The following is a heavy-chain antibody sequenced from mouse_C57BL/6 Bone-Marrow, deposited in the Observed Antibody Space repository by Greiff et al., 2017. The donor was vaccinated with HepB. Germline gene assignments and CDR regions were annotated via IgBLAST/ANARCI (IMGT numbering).Heavy chain of an antibody. D-gene: IGHD3-1*01. CDR3: ARWGYYTALDS. J-gene: IGHJ2*01. Sequence: VQLQQPGTELVKPGASVKLSCKASGYTFTSYWMHWVQQRPGQGLEWIGNINPSNGGTNYNEKFKSKATMTVDKSSSTAYMQLSSLTSEDSAVYYCARWGYYTALDSGGRGTTLTVSS. CDR2: INPSNGGT. CDR1: GYTFTSYW. V-gene: IGHV1-53*01.